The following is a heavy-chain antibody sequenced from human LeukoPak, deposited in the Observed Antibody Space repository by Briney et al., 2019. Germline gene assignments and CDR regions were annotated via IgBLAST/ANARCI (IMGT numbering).Heavy chain of an antibody. Sequence: PGGSLRLSCAASGFTFSSYAMSWVRQAPGKGLEWVSSVSGSGGSTYYADSVKGRFTISRDNSKSTLFLQMNSLRAEDTAVHYCAKSPYYDSSGYYREYYFDYWGQGTLVTVSS. CDR1: GFTFSSYA. D-gene: IGHD3-22*01. CDR3: AKSPYYDSSGYYREYYFDY. V-gene: IGHV3-23*01. J-gene: IGHJ4*02. CDR2: VSGSGGST.